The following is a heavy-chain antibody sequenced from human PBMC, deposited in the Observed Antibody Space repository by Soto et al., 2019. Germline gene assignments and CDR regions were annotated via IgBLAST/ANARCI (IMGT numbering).Heavy chain of an antibody. CDR1: GGSISSYY. Sequence: SDTLSLTCTVSGGSISSYYWSWIRQPPGKGLEWIGYIYYSGSTNYNPSLKSRVTISVDTSKNQFSLKLSSVTAADTAVYYCARAKAPLYSSSWYWFDPWGQGTLVTVS. D-gene: IGHD6-13*01. CDR3: ARAKAPLYSSSWYWFDP. CDR2: IYYSGST. J-gene: IGHJ5*02. V-gene: IGHV4-59*08.